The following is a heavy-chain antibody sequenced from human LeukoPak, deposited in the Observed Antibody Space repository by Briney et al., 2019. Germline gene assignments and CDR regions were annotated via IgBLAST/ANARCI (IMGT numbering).Heavy chain of an antibody. Sequence: GGSLRLSCAASGFTFSSYGMHWVRQAPGKGLEWVAFIRYDGSNKYYADSVKGRFTISRDNSKNTLYLQMNSLRAEDTAVYYCAKGFEWLVPTGAYWGQGTLVTVSS. V-gene: IGHV3-30*02. D-gene: IGHD6-19*01. CDR2: IRYDGSNK. CDR1: GFTFSSYG. J-gene: IGHJ4*02. CDR3: AKGFEWLVPTGAY.